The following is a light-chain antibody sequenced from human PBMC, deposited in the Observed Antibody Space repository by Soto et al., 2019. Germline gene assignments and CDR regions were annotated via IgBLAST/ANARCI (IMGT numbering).Light chain of an antibody. V-gene: IGKV1-5*03. CDR3: EHYNDYSCT. Sequence: DIHMTQSPSTLSASVGDRVTITCRASQSISIWLAWYQQKPGKAPNLLIYKTSSFESDVPSRFSGSGSAAEFTLTISSLQPDEFATDYCEHYNDYSCTFGQGTKVEIK. J-gene: IGKJ1*01. CDR2: KTS. CDR1: QSISIW.